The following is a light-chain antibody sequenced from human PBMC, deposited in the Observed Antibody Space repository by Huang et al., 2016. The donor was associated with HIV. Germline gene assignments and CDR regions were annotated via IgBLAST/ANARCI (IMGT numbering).Light chain of an antibody. CDR3: QQYNNWPPLT. J-gene: IGKJ4*01. Sequence: EVVLTQSPATLSVSPGERVTLSYRANQSISSNLAWYQQKVGQAPRLLIYGASARATGTPDKFSGSGSGTEFTLTINSLQSEDVAVYYCQQYNNWPPLTFGGGTKVEIK. CDR2: GAS. V-gene: IGKV3-15*01. CDR1: QSISSN.